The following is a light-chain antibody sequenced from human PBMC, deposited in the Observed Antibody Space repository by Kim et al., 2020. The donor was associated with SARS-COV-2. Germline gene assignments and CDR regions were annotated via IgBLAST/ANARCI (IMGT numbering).Light chain of an antibody. CDR3: QRYSTSPKSIT. CDR2: GAS. J-gene: IGKJ5*01. Sequence: EIVLTQSPGTLSLSPGERATLSCRASQNVNTAYLAWYQQKPGQAPRLLIYGASNRATGIPDRFSGSGSGTDFTLTIGSLEPEDFAVYYCQRYSTSPKSITFGQGTRLEIK. V-gene: IGKV3-20*01. CDR1: QNVNTAY.